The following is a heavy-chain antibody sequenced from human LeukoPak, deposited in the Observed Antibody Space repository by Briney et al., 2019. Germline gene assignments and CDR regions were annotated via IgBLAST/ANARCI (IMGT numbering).Heavy chain of an antibody. Sequence: GGSLRLSCAASGFTFSSYSMNWVRQAPGKGLEWVSSISSSSSYIYYADSVKGRFTISRDNAKNSLYLQMNSLRVEDTAVYYCAKGALGHCSGAICYALDNWGQGTLVTVSS. CDR3: AKGALGHCSGAICYALDN. J-gene: IGHJ4*02. CDR2: ISSSSSYI. V-gene: IGHV3-21*04. D-gene: IGHD2-15*01. CDR1: GFTFSSYS.